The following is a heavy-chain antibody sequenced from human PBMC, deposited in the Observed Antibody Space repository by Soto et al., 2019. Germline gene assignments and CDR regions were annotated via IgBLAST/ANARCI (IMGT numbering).Heavy chain of an antibody. D-gene: IGHD4-17*01. CDR2: IYYSGST. CDR3: ARTVNHALYFDY. V-gene: IGHV4-59*01. J-gene: IGHJ4*02. Sequence: SETLRLTWTVSCGTISSFYWSWIRQPPGKGLEWIGYIYYSGSTNYNPSLKSRVTISVDTSKNQFSLKLSSVTAADTAVYYCARTVNHALYFDYWGQGTLVTVSS. CDR1: CGTISSFY.